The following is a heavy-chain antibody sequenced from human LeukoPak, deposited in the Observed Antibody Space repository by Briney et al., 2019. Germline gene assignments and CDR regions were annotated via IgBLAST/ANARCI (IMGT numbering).Heavy chain of an antibody. CDR3: ARAYSSSFSPWAYYYMDV. D-gene: IGHD6-6*01. V-gene: IGHV3-48*03. CDR2: ISSSGSTI. CDR1: GFTFSSYE. Sequence: GGSLRLSCAASGFTFSSYEMNWVRQAPGKGLEWVSYISSSGSTIYYADSVKGRFTISRDNAKNSLYLQMNSLRAKDTAVYYCARAYSSSFSPWAYYYMDVWGKGTTVTVSS. J-gene: IGHJ6*03.